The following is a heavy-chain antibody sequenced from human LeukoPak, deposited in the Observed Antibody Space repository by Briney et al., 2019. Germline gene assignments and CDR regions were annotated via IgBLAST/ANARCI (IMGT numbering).Heavy chain of an antibody. CDR3: ASTYGDSNWFDP. D-gene: IGHD4-17*01. V-gene: IGHV3-30*04. Sequence: GGSLRLSCAASGFTFSDFAMIWVRQSPGKKGLEWVAVISYDGSNKYYADSVKGRFTISRDNSKNTLYLQMNSLRAEDTAVYYCASTYGDSNWFDPWGQGTLVTVSS. CDR1: GFTFSDFA. CDR2: ISYDGSNK. J-gene: IGHJ5*02.